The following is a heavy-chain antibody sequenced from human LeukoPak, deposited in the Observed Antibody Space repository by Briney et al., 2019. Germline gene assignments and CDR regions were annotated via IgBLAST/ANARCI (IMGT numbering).Heavy chain of an antibody. D-gene: IGHD2-2*01. V-gene: IGHV3-66*01. CDR1: GFTFSSYA. CDR2: IYSGGST. CDR3: ASYGTTLYYFDY. Sequence: GGSLRLSCAASGFTFSSYAMSWVRQAPGKGLEWVSVIYSGGSTYYADSVKGRFTISRDNSKNTLYLQMNSLRAGDTAVYYCASYGTTLYYFDYWGQGTLVTVSS. J-gene: IGHJ4*02.